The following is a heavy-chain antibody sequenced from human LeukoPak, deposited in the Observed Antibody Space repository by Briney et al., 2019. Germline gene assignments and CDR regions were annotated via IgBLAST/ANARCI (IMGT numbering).Heavy chain of an antibody. V-gene: IGHV4-34*01. CDR3: AINTAMDNFDY. CDR1: GGSFSGYY. D-gene: IGHD5-18*01. J-gene: IGHJ4*02. CDR2: INHSGST. Sequence: SETLSLTCAVYGGSFSGYYWSWIRQPPGKGLEWIGEINHSGSTNYNPSLKSRVTISVDTSKNQFSLELSSVTAADTAVYYCAINTAMDNFDYWGQGTLVTVSS.